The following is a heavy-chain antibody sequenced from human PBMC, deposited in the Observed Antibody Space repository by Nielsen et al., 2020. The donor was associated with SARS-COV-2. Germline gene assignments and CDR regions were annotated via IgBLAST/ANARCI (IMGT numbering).Heavy chain of an antibody. J-gene: IGHJ4*02. Sequence: GESLKISCKGSEYIFSRYWIAWVRQMPGKGLEWMGSTYLGDSDVRYSPSFQGQVTLSVDRSLFIASLQWNSLKASDTAIYYCVSLSMIRAGMNYWGQGTLVTVSS. V-gene: IGHV5-51*01. CDR2: TYLGDSDV. CDR3: VSLSMIRAGMNY. CDR1: EYIFSRYW. D-gene: IGHD3-10*01.